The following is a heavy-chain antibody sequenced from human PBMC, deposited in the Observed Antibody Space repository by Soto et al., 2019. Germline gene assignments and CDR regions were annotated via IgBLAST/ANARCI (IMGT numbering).Heavy chain of an antibody. CDR2: ISNSGST. CDR1: GASISSGRYY. V-gene: IGHV4-31*03. D-gene: IGHD4-4*01. CDR3: AGAVYSNHVY. Sequence: QVQLQESGPGLVKPSQTLSLTCTVSGASISSGRYYWSWIRQLPGKGLEWIGYISNSGSTYYNPSLKSRVTISVDTSKNQFSLRVSSVTAADTAVYYCAGAVYSNHVYWGQGTLVTVSS. J-gene: IGHJ4*02.